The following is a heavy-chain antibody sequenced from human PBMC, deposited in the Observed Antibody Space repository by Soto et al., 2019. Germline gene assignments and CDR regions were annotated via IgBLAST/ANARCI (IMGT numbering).Heavy chain of an antibody. V-gene: IGHV3-23*01. CDR2: ISGSGAST. J-gene: IGHJ4*02. Sequence: GGSLRLSCAASGFTFSSYAMSWVRQAPGKGLELVSAISGSGASTYYADSVKGRFTISRDNSKNTLYLQMNSLRAEDTAVYYCAHFDWFIDYWGQGTLVTVSS. CDR1: GFTFSSYA. CDR3: AHFDWFIDY. D-gene: IGHD3-9*01.